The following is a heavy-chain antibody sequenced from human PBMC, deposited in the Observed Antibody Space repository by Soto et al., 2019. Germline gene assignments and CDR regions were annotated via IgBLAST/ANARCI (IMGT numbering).Heavy chain of an antibody. V-gene: IGHV4-4*02. J-gene: IGHJ4*02. CDR3: AKKQYLVGVFDY. CDR2: IYHSGST. CDR1: GGSISSSNW. D-gene: IGHD6-13*01. Sequence: SETLSLTCTVSGGSISSSNWWSWVRQPPGKGLEWIGEIYHSGSTNYNPSLKSRVTISVDKSKNQFSLKLSSVTAADTAVYYCAKKQYLVGVFDYWGQGTLVTVS.